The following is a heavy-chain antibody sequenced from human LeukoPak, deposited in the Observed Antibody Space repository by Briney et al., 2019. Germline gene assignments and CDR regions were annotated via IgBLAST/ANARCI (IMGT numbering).Heavy chain of an antibody. Sequence: SETLSLTCTVSGGSISSSSYDWGWIRQPPGKGLQWIGSIYYSGYTYYNPSLESRVTISVDTSKNQFSLKLSSVTAADTAIYYCAEHYMGSSYNSALDYWGQGTLVTVSS. CDR2: IYYSGYT. CDR1: GGSISSSSYD. CDR3: AEHYMGSSYNSALDY. V-gene: IGHV4-39*01. D-gene: IGHD3-10*01. J-gene: IGHJ4*02.